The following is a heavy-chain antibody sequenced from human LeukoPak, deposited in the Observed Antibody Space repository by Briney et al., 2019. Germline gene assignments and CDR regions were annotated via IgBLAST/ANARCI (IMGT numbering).Heavy chain of an antibody. CDR3: AVLGDGVYYGMDV. D-gene: IGHD2-21*01. Sequence: SETLSLTCTVSGGSISSYYWSRIRQPAGKGLEWIGYIYYSGSTNYNPSLKSRVTISVDTSKNQFSLKLSSVTAADTAVYYCAVLGDGVYYGMDVWGQGTTVTVSS. V-gene: IGHV4-59*01. CDR1: GGSISSYY. J-gene: IGHJ6*02. CDR2: IYYSGST.